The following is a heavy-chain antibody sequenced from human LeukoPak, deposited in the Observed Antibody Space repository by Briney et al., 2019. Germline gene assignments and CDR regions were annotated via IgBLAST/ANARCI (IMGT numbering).Heavy chain of an antibody. V-gene: IGHV3-48*03. J-gene: IGHJ4*02. CDR2: ISSTGSTK. CDR3: ATLTVASPFDY. CDR1: GFTFSIYE. Sequence: PGGSPRLSCAAPGFTFSIYEMYWVRQVPGKGLEWVSYISSTGSTKYYADSVKGRFTISRDNAKNSLYLQMNSLRAEDTAVYYCATLTVASPFDYWGQGALVTVSS. D-gene: IGHD5-12*01.